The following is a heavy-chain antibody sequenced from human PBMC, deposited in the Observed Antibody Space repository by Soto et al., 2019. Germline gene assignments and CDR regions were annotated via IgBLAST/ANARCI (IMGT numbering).Heavy chain of an antibody. CDR1: GGSISSSNC. CDR2: IYHSGST. Sequence: QVQLQESGPGLVKPSGTLSLTCAVSGGSISSSNCWSWVRQPAGKGLEWIGEIYHSGSTNFNPSLKSRVTISVDKSKNQFSLQLTSVTAADTAVYYCVRVYGSYYYGMDVWGQGTTVTVSS. J-gene: IGHJ6*02. CDR3: VRVYGSYYYGMDV. V-gene: IGHV4-4*02. D-gene: IGHD3-16*01.